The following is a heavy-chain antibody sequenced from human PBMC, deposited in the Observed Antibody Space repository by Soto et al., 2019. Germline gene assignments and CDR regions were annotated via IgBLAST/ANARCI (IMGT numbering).Heavy chain of an antibody. J-gene: IGHJ4*02. Sequence: QVQLVQSGAEVKKPGSSVKVSCKASGGTFSRFAISWVRQAPGQGLEWMGGIIPIFGTANYAKNFQGRLSITADESTRTVYMDLSSLRYEDTAVYYCASQFDFDRSGYYYAYWGQGTLVSVSS. CDR1: GGTFSRFA. D-gene: IGHD3-22*01. V-gene: IGHV1-69*01. CDR3: ASQFDFDRSGYYYAY. CDR2: IIPIFGTA.